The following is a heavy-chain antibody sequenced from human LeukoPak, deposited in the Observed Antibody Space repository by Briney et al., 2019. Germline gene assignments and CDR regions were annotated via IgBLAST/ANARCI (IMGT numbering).Heavy chain of an antibody. CDR1: GFTFSSYS. J-gene: IGHJ4*02. Sequence: GGSLRLSCASSGFTFSSYSMNGARQAPGKGLEWVSSISSSSNYIYYADSVKGRFTISRDNAKNSLYLQMNSLRAEDTAVYYCARTPRTFGELRVDYWGQGTLVTVSS. D-gene: IGHD3-10*01. CDR2: ISSSSNYI. V-gene: IGHV3-21*01. CDR3: ARTPRTFGELRVDY.